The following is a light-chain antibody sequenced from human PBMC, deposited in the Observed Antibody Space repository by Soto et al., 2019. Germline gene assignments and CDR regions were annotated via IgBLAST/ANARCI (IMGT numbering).Light chain of an antibody. CDR1: SSNIGRNT. Sequence: QSALTQPPSASGTPGQRVTIACSGSSSNIGRNTVHWYQQYPGTAPQPLIYDNNQRPSGVPDRFSGSKSGTSASLAISGLQSGDEAEYYCATWDDSLSGVIFGGGTKLTVL. V-gene: IGLV1-44*01. CDR3: ATWDDSLSGVI. J-gene: IGLJ2*01. CDR2: DNN.